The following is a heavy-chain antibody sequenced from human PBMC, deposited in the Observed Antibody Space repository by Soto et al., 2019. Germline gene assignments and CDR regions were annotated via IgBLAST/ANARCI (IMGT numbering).Heavy chain of an antibody. Sequence: KTSETLSLTCTVSGGSISSYYWSWIRQPPGKGLEWIGYIYYSGSTNYNPSLKSRVTISVDTSKNQFSLKLSSVTAADTAVYYCARGVGRYSSSWRTYYSYGMDVWGQGTTVTVSS. CDR3: ARGVGRYSSSWRTYYSYGMDV. V-gene: IGHV4-59*01. CDR1: GGSISSYY. J-gene: IGHJ6*02. D-gene: IGHD6-13*01. CDR2: IYYSGST.